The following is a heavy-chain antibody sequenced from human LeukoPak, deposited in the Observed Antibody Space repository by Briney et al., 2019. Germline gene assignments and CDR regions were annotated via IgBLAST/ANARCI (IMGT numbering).Heavy chain of an antibody. D-gene: IGHD4-17*01. V-gene: IGHV1-69*04. CDR1: GYTFTSYG. Sequence: SVKVSCKASGYTFTSYGISWVRQAPGQGLEWMGRIVPLSGIANYAQKFKGTITADKSTSTAYMELRNLRSEDTAVYYCARALYGDYEAPFDSWGQGTLVTVSS. CDR2: IVPLSGIA. J-gene: IGHJ4*02. CDR3: ARALYGDYEAPFDS.